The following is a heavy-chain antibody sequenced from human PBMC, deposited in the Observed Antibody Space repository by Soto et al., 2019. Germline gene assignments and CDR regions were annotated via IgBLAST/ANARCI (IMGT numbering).Heavy chain of an antibody. CDR2: IYRSGST. Sequence: PSETLSLTCDVSGGSVSSGGYSWSWIRQPPGEGLEWIGYIYRSGSTYYNTSLKSRVTISVDRSKNQFSLKLSSVTAADTAVYYCARRYGGNFDYWGQGTLVTVSS. V-gene: IGHV4-30-2*02. J-gene: IGHJ4*02. CDR3: ARRYGGNFDY. CDR1: GGSVSSGGYS. D-gene: IGHD1-26*01.